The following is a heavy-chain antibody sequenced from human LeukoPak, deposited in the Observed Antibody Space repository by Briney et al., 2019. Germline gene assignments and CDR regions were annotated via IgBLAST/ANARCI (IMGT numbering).Heavy chain of an antibody. CDR2: IKTDGSLT. D-gene: IGHD7-27*01. J-gene: IGHJ4*02. CDR3: ARDLNWETY. V-gene: IGHV3-7*01. Sequence: PGGSLRLSCAASGFTFSSYWMTWVRQAPGKGLEWVANIKTDGSLTYYVDSVKGRFTISRDNAKNSLYLQMNSLRAEDTAVYYCARDLNWETYWGQGTLVSVSS. CDR1: GFTFSSYW.